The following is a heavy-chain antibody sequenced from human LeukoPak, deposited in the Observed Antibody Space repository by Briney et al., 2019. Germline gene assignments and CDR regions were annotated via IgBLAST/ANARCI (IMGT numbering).Heavy chain of an antibody. D-gene: IGHD1-7*01. CDR2: ISANSATI. J-gene: IGHJ4*02. Sequence: HPGGSLRLSCAASGVTFSIYSMNWVRQAPGKGLEWVSHISANSATIYYADSVRGRFTISRDNAENSLSLQMNSLTDEDTAVYYCARANYGGDYWGQGTLVTVSS. V-gene: IGHV3-48*02. CDR1: GVTFSIYS. CDR3: ARANYGGDY.